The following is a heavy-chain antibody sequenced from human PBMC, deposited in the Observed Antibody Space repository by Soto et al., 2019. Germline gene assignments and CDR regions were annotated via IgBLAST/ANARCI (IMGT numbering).Heavy chain of an antibody. D-gene: IGHD3-22*01. Sequence: VKVSCKVSGYSFTDLIMHWVRQAPGKGLAWMGSFAPEDSKTVYTQSFQGRVTLTEDTSSNTAYMELTSLRSDDTAVYFCAAEAYESGDYLAFWGQGSLVTVSS. J-gene: IGHJ4*02. CDR1: GYSFTDLI. CDR3: AAEAYESGDYLAF. V-gene: IGHV1-24*01. CDR2: FAPEDSKT.